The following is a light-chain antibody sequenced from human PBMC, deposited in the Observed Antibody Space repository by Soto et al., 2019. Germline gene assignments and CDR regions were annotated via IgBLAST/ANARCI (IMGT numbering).Light chain of an antibody. CDR3: QQYGSSPLIS. Sequence: GLTQSPGTLSLSPGESATLSCRASQTVSITYLTWYQQKPGQAPRLLIFGASKRATGIPDRFSGSGSGRDCTLTISGLEPEDFAVYSWQQYGSSPLISFGQGTRLEIK. V-gene: IGKV3-20*01. CDR1: QTVSITY. J-gene: IGKJ5*01. CDR2: GAS.